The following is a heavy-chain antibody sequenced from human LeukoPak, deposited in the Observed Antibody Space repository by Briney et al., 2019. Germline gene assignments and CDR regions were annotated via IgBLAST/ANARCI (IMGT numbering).Heavy chain of an antibody. CDR3: ARGPPLYGGYYFDY. CDR1: GGSISSYY. J-gene: IGHJ4*02. CDR2: IYYSGST. Sequence: SETLSLTCTVSGGSISSYYWSWIRQPPGKGLEWIGYIYYSGSTNYNPSLKSQVTISVDTSKNQFSLKLSSVTAADTAVYYCARGPPLYGGYYFDYWGQGTLVTVSS. V-gene: IGHV4-59*01. D-gene: IGHD4-17*01.